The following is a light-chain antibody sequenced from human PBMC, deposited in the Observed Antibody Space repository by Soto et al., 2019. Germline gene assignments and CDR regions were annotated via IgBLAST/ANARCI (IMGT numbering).Light chain of an antibody. CDR1: QSITTY. CDR2: DAF. CDR3: QQRSNWPIT. Sequence: EIVLTQSPATLSLSPGERATFSCRASQSITTYLAWYQQKPGQAPRLLIYDAFNRATGIPARFSGSGSGTDFTLTISSLEPEDFALYYCQQRSNWPITFGQGTRLEIK. J-gene: IGKJ5*01. V-gene: IGKV3-11*01.